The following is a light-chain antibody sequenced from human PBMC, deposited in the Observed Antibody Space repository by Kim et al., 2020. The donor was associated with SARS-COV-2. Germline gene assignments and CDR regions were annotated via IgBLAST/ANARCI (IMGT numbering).Light chain of an antibody. CDR3: QQYGSSPLT. J-gene: IGKJ4*01. CDR1: QSVSSSY. CDR2: GAS. Sequence: PGESATLSCRASQSVSSSYLAWYQQKPGQAPRLLIYGASSRATDIPDRFSGSGSGTDFTLTISRLEPEDFAVYYCQQYGSSPLTFGGGTKVDIK. V-gene: IGKV3-20*01.